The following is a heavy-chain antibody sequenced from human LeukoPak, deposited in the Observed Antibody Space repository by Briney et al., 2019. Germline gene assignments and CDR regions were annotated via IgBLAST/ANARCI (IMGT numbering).Heavy chain of an antibody. Sequence: NPSETLSLTCTVSGGSISSYYWSWIRQPPGKGLEWIGYIYYSESTNYNPSLKSRVTISVDTSKNQFSLKLSSVTAADTAVYYCARGPGDYWGQGTLVTVSS. J-gene: IGHJ4*02. CDR1: GGSISSYY. CDR2: IYYSEST. CDR3: ARGPGDY. V-gene: IGHV4-59*01.